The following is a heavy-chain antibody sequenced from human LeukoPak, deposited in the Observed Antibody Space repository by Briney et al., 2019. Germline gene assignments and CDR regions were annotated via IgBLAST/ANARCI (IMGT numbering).Heavy chain of an antibody. CDR1: GYTFTSYA. V-gene: IGHV1-2*02. D-gene: IGHD6-13*01. Sequence: ASVKVSCKASGYTFTSYAMNWVRQAPGQGLEWMGWINPNSGGTNYAQKFQGRVTMTRDTSISTAYMELSRLRSDDTAVYYCARVGFPYVAAAWFDPWGQGTLVTVSS. CDR3: ARVGFPYVAAAWFDP. J-gene: IGHJ5*02. CDR2: INPNSGGT.